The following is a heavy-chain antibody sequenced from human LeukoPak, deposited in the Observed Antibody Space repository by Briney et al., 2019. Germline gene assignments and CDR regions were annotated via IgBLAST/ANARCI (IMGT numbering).Heavy chain of an antibody. J-gene: IGHJ4*02. D-gene: IGHD3-3*01. CDR3: ARARKRITIFGVVILAGDFDY. CDR2: INSDGSST. V-gene: IGHV3-74*01. Sequence: GGSLRLSCAASGFTFSSYWMHWVRQAPGKGLVWVSRINSDGSSTSYADSVKGRFTISRDNAKNTLYLQMNSLRAEDTAVYYCARARKRITIFGVVILAGDFDYWGQGTLVTVSS. CDR1: GFTFSSYW.